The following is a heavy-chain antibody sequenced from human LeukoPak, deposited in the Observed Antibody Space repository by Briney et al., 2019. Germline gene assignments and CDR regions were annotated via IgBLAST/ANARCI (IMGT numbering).Heavy chain of an antibody. V-gene: IGHV4-39*01. Sequence: PSETLSLTCTVSGGSISSSSYYWGWIRQPPGKGLEWFGSIYYSGSTYYNPSLKSRVTISVDTSKNQFSLKLSSVTAADTAVYYCARHGRIAAAVRVFDYWGQGTLVTVSS. J-gene: IGHJ4*02. CDR1: GGSISSSSYY. CDR3: ARHGRIAAAVRVFDY. CDR2: IYYSGST. D-gene: IGHD6-13*01.